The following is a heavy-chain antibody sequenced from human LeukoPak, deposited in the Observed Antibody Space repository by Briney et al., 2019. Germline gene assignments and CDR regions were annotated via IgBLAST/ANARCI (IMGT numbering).Heavy chain of an antibody. CDR2: ISGSGGST. V-gene: IGHV3-23*01. Sequence: GGSLRLSCAASGFTFSSYAMSWVRQAPGKGLEWVSAISGSGGSTYYADSVKGRFTISRDNSKNTLFLQMNSLRVEDTAVYYCAGYDYVWGTNHWGQGTLVTVSS. J-gene: IGHJ5*02. CDR1: GFTFSSYA. D-gene: IGHD3-16*01. CDR3: AGYDYVWGTNH.